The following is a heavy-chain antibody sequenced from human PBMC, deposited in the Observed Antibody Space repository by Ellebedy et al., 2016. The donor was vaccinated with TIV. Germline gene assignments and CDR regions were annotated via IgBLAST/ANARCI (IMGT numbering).Heavy chain of an antibody. Sequence: PGGSLRLSCAASGFTFSNYAMCWVRQAPGKGLEWVSTISGSNTYYADSVRGRFTISRDNSKNTLYLQMNSLRAEDTTVYYCARDPVGVGPAFDIWGQGTMVTVSS. D-gene: IGHD4-23*01. V-gene: IGHV3-23*01. J-gene: IGHJ3*02. CDR1: GFTFSNYA. CDR2: ISGSNT. CDR3: ARDPVGVGPAFDI.